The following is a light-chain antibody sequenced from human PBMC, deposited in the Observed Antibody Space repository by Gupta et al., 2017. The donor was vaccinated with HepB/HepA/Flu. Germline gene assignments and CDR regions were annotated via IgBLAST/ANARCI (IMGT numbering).Light chain of an antibody. V-gene: IGKV1-39*01. J-gene: IGKJ1*01. CDR1: QSISNY. CDR2: AAS. Sequence: DIQMTQSPSSLSAFVGDRVTITCRTSQSISNYVNCYQQKPGRAPNLLIYAASSLQSGVPSRFSGSGSGTEFTLTINRLQPEDFATYYCQQSFSTPPWTFGQGTKVEIK. CDR3: QQSFSTPPWT.